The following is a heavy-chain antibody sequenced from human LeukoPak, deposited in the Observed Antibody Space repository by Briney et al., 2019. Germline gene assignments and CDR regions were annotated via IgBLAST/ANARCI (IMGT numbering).Heavy chain of an antibody. Sequence: GGSLRLSCAASGFTFSSYAMHWVRQAPGKGLEWVSHISSSGSAKYYADSVKGRFTISRDNAKNSLYLQMNSLRAEDTAVFYCASGSGHWGQGTLVTVSS. D-gene: IGHD2-2*03. CDR2: ISSSGSAK. J-gene: IGHJ4*02. CDR1: GFTFSSYA. CDR3: ASGSGH. V-gene: IGHV3-48*01.